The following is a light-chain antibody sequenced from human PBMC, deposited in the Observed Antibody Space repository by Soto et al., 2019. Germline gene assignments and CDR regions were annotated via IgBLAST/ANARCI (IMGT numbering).Light chain of an antibody. CDR1: SSDVGTYND. J-gene: IGLJ3*02. Sequence: QSALTQPASVSGSPGQSITISCTGTSSDVGTYNDVSWYQHRPGKAPKLMIYDVSYRPSGVSNRFSGSKSANTASLTISGLPAEDEADYYCSSYTTSNTQVFGGGTKLTVL. CDR3: SSYTTSNTQV. V-gene: IGLV2-14*01. CDR2: DVS.